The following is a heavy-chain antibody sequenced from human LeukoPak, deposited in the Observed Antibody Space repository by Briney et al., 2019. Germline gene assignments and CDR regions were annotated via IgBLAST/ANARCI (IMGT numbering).Heavy chain of an antibody. D-gene: IGHD6-19*01. CDR2: IRYDGSNK. V-gene: IGHV3-30*02. CDR3: AKDRAIAVSAKVVDY. J-gene: IGHJ4*02. CDR1: GFIFSSYG. Sequence: PGGSLRLSCAASGFIFSSYGMHWVRQAPGKGLEWVALIRYDGSNKYYADSVKGRFTISRDNSKNTLYLQMNSLRAEDTAVYYCAKDRAIAVSAKVVDYWGQGTLVTVSS.